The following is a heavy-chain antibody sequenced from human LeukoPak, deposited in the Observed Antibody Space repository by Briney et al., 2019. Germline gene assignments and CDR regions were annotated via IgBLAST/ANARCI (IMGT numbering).Heavy chain of an antibody. V-gene: IGHV1-18*01. CDR1: GYTFTSYG. Sequence: ASVKVSCKASGYTFTSYGISWVRQAPGQGLEWMGWISAYNGNTNYAQELQGRVTMTTDTSTSTAYMELRSLRSDDTAVYYCARPTGYSYALYRFDYWGQGTLVTVSS. CDR2: ISAYNGNT. D-gene: IGHD5-18*01. CDR3: ARPTGYSYALYRFDY. J-gene: IGHJ4*02.